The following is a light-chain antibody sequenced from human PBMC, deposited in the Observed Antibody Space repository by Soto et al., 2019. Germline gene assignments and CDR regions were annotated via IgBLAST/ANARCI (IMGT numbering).Light chain of an antibody. CDR1: QSVSSN. CDR2: VAS. CDR3: QQYNVWPLT. Sequence: EIVMTQSPATLSVSPGERATLSCRANQSVSSNLAWYQQKPGQTPKLLIYVASTRATGIPARFSGSGSGTEFTLTISSLQSEDFAVHYCQQYNVWPLTFGGGTKVELK. J-gene: IGKJ4*01. V-gene: IGKV3-15*01.